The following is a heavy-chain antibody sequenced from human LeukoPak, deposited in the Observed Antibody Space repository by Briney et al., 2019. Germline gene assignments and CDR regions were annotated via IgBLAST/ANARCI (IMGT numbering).Heavy chain of an antibody. D-gene: IGHD3-10*01. V-gene: IGHV3-7*03. Sequence: GGSLRLSCAASGFTFSNFWMNWIRRAPGKGLEWVANIKEDESQRYYLGSVKGRFTISRDNTKSSVYLQMNSLRVEDTALYYCARGRAVDVWGQGTMVTVSS. CDR3: ARGRAVDV. J-gene: IGHJ3*01. CDR2: IKEDESQR. CDR1: GFTFSNFW.